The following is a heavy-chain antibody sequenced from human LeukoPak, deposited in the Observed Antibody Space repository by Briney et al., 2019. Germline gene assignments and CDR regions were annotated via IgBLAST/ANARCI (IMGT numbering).Heavy chain of an antibody. Sequence: GASVKVSCKASGGTFSSYAISWVRQAPGQGLEWMGGIIPIFGTANYAQKFQGRVTITADESTSTAYMELSSLRSEDTAVYYCAREAAYYYDSSGPFDYWGQGTLVTVSS. CDR2: IIPIFGTA. V-gene: IGHV1-69*01. CDR3: AREAAYYYDSSGPFDY. D-gene: IGHD3-22*01. J-gene: IGHJ4*02. CDR1: GGTFSSYA.